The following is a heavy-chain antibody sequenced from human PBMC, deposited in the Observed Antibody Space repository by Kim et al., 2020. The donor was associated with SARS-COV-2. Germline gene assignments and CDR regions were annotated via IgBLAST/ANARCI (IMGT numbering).Heavy chain of an antibody. Sequence: GGSLRLSCANSGFTFRTYAMNWVRQAPGKGLEWVAFISYDGRNEYYADSVKGRFTISRDNSKNTLYLQMNSLGAEDTAMYHCARDRFGSVVRGVDYWGQGSLVTVSS. J-gene: IGHJ4*02. D-gene: IGHD3-16*01. CDR3: ARDRFGSVVRGVDY. V-gene: IGHV3-30*04. CDR1: GFTFRTYA. CDR2: ISYDGRNE.